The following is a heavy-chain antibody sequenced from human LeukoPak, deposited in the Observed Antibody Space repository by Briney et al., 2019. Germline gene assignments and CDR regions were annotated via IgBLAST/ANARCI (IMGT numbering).Heavy chain of an antibody. CDR3: ARGPGITIFGVVNKGYYMDV. D-gene: IGHD3-3*01. V-gene: IGHV1-8*03. CDR2: MNTNSGNT. J-gene: IGHJ6*03. CDR1: GNTFSNFD. Sequence: ASVKVSCRGSGNTFSNFDINWVRQAGGQGLEWMGWMNTNSGNTGYVRKFQGRVTITRNTSISTAYMELNTLKSDDTGVYYCARGPGITIFGVVNKGYYMDVWGKGTTVTVSS.